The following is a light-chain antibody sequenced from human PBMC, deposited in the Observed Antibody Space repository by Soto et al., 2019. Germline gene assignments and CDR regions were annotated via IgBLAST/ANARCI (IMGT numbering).Light chain of an antibody. Sequence: QSALTQPRSVSGSPGQSVTISCTGTSSAIGGYKYVSWYQQHPGKAPTLIICDVSQRPSGVPDRFSGSKSGNTASLTISGLQAEDEADYYCCSYAGSDTLLFGGGTKLTVL. J-gene: IGLJ2*01. CDR1: SSAIGGYKY. V-gene: IGLV2-11*01. CDR2: DVS. CDR3: CSYAGSDTLL.